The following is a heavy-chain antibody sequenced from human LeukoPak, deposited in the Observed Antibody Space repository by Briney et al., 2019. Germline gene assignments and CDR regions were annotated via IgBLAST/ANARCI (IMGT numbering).Heavy chain of an antibody. CDR2: ISGSSSYI. D-gene: IGHD3-16*01. V-gene: IGHV3-21*01. CDR3: ARDRAYKTFDY. Sequence: PGGSLRLSCAASGFNFSTYSMNWVRQAPGKGLEWVSSISGSSSYIYYADSVKGRFTISRDNAKNSLFLQMISLRAEDTAVYYCARDRAYKTFDYWGQGALVTVSS. CDR1: GFNFSTYS. J-gene: IGHJ4*02.